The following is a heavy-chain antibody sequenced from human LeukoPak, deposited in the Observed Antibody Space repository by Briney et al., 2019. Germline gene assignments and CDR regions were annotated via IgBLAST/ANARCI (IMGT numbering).Heavy chain of an antibody. CDR1: GGSISTYY. J-gene: IGHJ3*01. V-gene: IGHV4-59*01. CDR3: ARESSDYDAFDV. CDR2: IYYSGST. Sequence: SETLSLTCTVSGGSISTYYWNWIRQPPGKGLEWIGFIYYSGSTSYNPSLKSRVTISVDTSKNQFSLNLKSVTAADTAVYFCARESSDYDAFDVWGQGAVVTVSS. D-gene: IGHD4-17*01.